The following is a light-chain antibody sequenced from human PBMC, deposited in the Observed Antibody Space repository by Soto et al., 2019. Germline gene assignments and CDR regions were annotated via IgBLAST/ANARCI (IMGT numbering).Light chain of an antibody. CDR2: AAS. V-gene: IGKV1-17*01. CDR3: LQHNSYPWT. CDR1: QGISTY. Sequence: IQLTQSPSSLSASVGDRVTITCRASQGISTYLAWYQQKPGKAPKRLIYAASSLQSGVPSRFSGSGSGTEFTLTISSLQPEDFATYYCLQHNSYPWTFGQGTKVDIK. J-gene: IGKJ1*01.